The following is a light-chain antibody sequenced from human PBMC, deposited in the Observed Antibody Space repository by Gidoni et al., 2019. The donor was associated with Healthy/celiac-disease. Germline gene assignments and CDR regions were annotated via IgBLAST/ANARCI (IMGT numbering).Light chain of an antibody. CDR2: AAS. J-gene: IGKJ4*01. CDR1: QGVSSY. CDR3: QQYDSYPLT. Sequence: AIRITQSPSSLSASTGDRVTITCRASQGVSSYFAWYQQKPGQAPKLLIYAASTLQSGVPSRFSGSGSGTDFTLSISCLQSEDFATYYCQQYDSYPLTFGGGTKVEIK. V-gene: IGKV1-8*01.